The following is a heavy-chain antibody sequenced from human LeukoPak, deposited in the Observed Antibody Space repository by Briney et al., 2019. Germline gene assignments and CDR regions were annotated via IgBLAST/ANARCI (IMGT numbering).Heavy chain of an antibody. CDR2: ISGSGGST. Sequence: GGSLRLSCAASGFTFSDYYMSWIRQAPGEGLEWVSAISGSGGSTYYADSVKGRFTISRDNSKNTLYLQMNSLRAEDTAVYYCAKGGIAVTRHFDYWGQGTLVTVSS. D-gene: IGHD6-19*01. CDR3: AKGGIAVTRHFDY. CDR1: GFTFSDYY. J-gene: IGHJ4*02. V-gene: IGHV3-23*01.